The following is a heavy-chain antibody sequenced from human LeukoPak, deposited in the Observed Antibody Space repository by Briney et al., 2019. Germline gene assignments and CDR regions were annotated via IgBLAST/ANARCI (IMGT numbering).Heavy chain of an antibody. CDR2: INHSGST. CDR3: ARHTRITMVRGQNEFDY. CDR1: GGSFSGYY. D-gene: IGHD3-10*01. Sequence: SETLSLTCAVYGGSFSGYYWSWIRQPPGKGLEWIGEINHSGSTNYNPSLKSRVTISVDPSKNQFSLKLSSVTAADTGVYYFARHTRITMVRGQNEFDYWGQGTLVTVSS. V-gene: IGHV4-34*01. J-gene: IGHJ4*02.